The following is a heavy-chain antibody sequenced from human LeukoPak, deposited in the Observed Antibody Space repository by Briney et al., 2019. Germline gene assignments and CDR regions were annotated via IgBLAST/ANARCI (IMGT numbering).Heavy chain of an antibody. Sequence: SGTLSLTCGVYGGSFSGYYWTWIRQPPGKGLEWIGEINHSGTTNYNPSLRSRVTISLDTSRNQFSLKLSSVTAADTAVYYCVRAAGIAGRTTFDYWGQGTLVTVSS. CDR2: INHSGTT. J-gene: IGHJ4*02. CDR3: VRAAGIAGRTTFDY. D-gene: IGHD6-6*01. CDR1: GGSFSGYY. V-gene: IGHV4-34*01.